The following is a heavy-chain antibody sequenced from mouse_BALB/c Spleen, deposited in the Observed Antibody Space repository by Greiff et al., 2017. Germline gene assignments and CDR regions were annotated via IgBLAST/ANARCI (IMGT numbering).Heavy chain of an antibody. CDR3: ARNGDYLYYFDY. Sequence: VQLVESGPGLVQPSQSLSITCTVSGFSLTSYGVHWVRQSPGKGLEWLGVIWSGGSTDYNAAFISRLSIRKDNSKSQVFFKMNSLQANDTAIYYCARNGDYLYYFDYWGQGTTLTVSS. CDR1: GFSLTSYG. J-gene: IGHJ2*01. CDR2: IWSGGST. D-gene: IGHD5-5*01. V-gene: IGHV2-2*02.